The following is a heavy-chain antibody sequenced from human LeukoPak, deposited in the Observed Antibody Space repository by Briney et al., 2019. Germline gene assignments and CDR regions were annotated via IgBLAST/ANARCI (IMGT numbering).Heavy chain of an antibody. J-gene: IGHJ6*03. CDR2: IYPGDSDT. CDR3: ARQVGYCSSTSCFPYYYYMDV. V-gene: IGHV5-51*01. Sequence: GESLKISCKGSGYSFTSYWIGWVRQMPGKGLEWMGIIYPGDSDTRYSPSFQGQVTISADKSISTAYLQWSSPKASDTAMYYCARQVGYCSSTSCFPYYYYMDVWGKGTTVTVSS. CDR1: GYSFTSYW. D-gene: IGHD2-2*01.